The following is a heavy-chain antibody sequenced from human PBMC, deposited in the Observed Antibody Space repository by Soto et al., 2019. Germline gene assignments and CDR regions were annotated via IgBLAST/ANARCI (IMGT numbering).Heavy chain of an antibody. CDR2: IVPIFGTT. J-gene: IGHJ6*02. CDR3: ARVEAVAGLYNYHGLDV. CDR1: GGTFSNYA. Sequence: QVQLVQSGAEVKKPGSSVKVSCKVSGGTFSNYAIDWVRLAPGHGLEWMCGIVPIFGTTYYTQKFQGRATIMADDSTTTAYLEMSSLRSEDTAIYYCARVEAVAGLYNYHGLDVWGQGTAVTVSS. V-gene: IGHV1-69*12. D-gene: IGHD6-19*01.